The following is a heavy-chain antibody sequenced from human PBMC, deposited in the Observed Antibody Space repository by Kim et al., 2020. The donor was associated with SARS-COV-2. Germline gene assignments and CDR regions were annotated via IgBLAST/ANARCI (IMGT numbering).Heavy chain of an antibody. V-gene: IGHV1-69*13. CDR3: ARDSIVVDKRDYYYYGMDV. CDR2: IIPIFGTA. CDR1: GGTFSSYA. J-gene: IGHJ6*02. Sequence: SVKVSCKASGGTFSSYAISWVRQAPGQGLEWMGGIIPIFGTANYAQKFQGRVTITADESTSTAYMELSSLRSEDTAVYYCARDSIVVDKRDYYYYGMDVWGPGTTVTVSS. D-gene: IGHD2-2*01.